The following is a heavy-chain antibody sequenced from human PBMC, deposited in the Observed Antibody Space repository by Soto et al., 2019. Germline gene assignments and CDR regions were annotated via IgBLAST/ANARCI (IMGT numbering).Heavy chain of an antibody. CDR1: AFKFSDYY. D-gene: IGHD2-15*01. CDR2: ISGSGDVI. CDR3: ARAPDCGEGSCYRHFDL. Sequence: GGSLRLSCAASAFKFSDYYMSWVRQAPGKGLEWVSYISGSGDVIYYADSVKGRFTISRGNDKKSVHLQMDTLRAEDTALYYCARAPDCGEGSCYRHFDLWGQGTRVTVSS. V-gene: IGHV3-11*01. J-gene: IGHJ4*02.